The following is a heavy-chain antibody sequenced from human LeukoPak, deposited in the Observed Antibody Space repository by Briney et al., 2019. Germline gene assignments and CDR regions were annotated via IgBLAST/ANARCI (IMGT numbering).Heavy chain of an antibody. J-gene: IGHJ6*02. CDR1: VRSISSSSYY. V-gene: IGHV4-39*07. CDR3: ARGDSYYGMDV. Sequence: PSQTLSLTCTVSVRSISSSSYYWGWIRQPPGKGLEWIGSIYYSGSTYYNPSLKSRVTISVDRSKNQFSLKLSAVTAADTAVYYCARGDSYYGMDVWGQGSTVTVSS. CDR2: IYYSGST.